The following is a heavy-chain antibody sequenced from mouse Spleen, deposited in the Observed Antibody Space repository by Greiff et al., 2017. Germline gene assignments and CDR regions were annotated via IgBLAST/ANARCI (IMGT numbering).Heavy chain of an antibody. D-gene: IGHD2-2*01. Sequence: DVMLVESGGGLVQPGGSLKLSCATSGFTFSDYYMYWVRQTPEKRLEWVAYISNGGGSTYYPDTVKGRFTIYKDNAKNTLYLQMSRLKSDDTAMYYCASYGYDEAFAYWGQGTPVTVSA. J-gene: IGHJ3*01. CDR2: ISNGGGST. V-gene: IGHV5-12*02. CDR1: GFTFSDYY. CDR3: ASYGYDEAFAY.